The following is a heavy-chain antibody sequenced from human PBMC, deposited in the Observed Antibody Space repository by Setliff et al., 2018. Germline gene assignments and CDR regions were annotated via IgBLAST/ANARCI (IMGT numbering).Heavy chain of an antibody. D-gene: IGHD6-13*01. Sequence: SETLSLTCAVYGGSFSGYYWSWIRQPPGKGLEWIGEINHSGSTNYNPSLKSRVTISVDTSKNQFSLKLSSVTAADTAVYFCARRADYSRSWSYYFDCWGQGTLVTVSS. CDR1: GGSFSGYY. J-gene: IGHJ4*02. V-gene: IGHV4-34*01. CDR2: INHSGST. CDR3: ARRADYSRSWSYYFDC.